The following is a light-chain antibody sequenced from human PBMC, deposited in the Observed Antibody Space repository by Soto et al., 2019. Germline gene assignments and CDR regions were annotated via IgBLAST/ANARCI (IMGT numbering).Light chain of an antibody. J-gene: IGKJ4*01. CDR3: QKYSDWHLT. CDR2: GAS. V-gene: IGKV3D-15*01. CDR1: QSVSSN. Sequence: EIVMTQSPATLSVSPGERATLSCRASQSVSSNLAWYQQKPGQAPRLLIFGASTRATGTPARFSGSGSETEFTLTISSLQSEDFAVYYCQKYSDWHLTFGGGTKVDIK.